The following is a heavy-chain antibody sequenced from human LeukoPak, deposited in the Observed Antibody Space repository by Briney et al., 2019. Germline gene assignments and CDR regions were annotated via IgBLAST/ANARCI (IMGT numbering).Heavy chain of an antibody. CDR1: GFTFSNYV. J-gene: IGHJ4*02. CDR2: ITASGDST. CDR3: ARRDIVVVVSASDY. Sequence: GESLRLSCAASGFTFSNYVMIWVRQAPGKGLEWVSGITASGDSTYYGDSVKGRFTMSRDNSKNTVYLQRNSLRVDDTAVYYCARRDIVVVVSASDYWGQGTLVTVSS. V-gene: IGHV3-23*01. D-gene: IGHD2-15*01.